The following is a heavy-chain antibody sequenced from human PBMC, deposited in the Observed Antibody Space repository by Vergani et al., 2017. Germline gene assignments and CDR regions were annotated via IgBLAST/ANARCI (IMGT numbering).Heavy chain of an antibody. CDR3: AKRPAAGIDS. Sequence: EVQLLESGGGLVQPGGSLRLSCAASGFTFSSYAMSWVRQAPGKGLEWVSTISGSGGSKYYADSVKGRFTISRDNSKNTLYLQMNSLRAEDTSVYFCAKRPAAGIDSWGQGTLVTVSS. CDR2: ISGSGGSK. J-gene: IGHJ4*02. D-gene: IGHD2-2*01. V-gene: IGHV3-23*01. CDR1: GFTFSSYA.